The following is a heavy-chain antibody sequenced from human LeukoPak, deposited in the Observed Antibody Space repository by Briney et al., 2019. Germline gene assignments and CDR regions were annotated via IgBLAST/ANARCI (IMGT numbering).Heavy chain of an antibody. CDR3: ARLGSRGSYSYFGS. Sequence: SETLSLTCAVSGGSISSNIYYWGWIRQPPGKGLEWIGNIYYSGNTYYNPSLKSRVTISVDTSENQFSLKLSSVTAADTAVYYCARLGSRGSYSYFGSWGQGTLVTVSS. V-gene: IGHV4-39*01. CDR2: IYYSGNT. D-gene: IGHD3-16*01. CDR1: GGSISSNIYY. J-gene: IGHJ4*02.